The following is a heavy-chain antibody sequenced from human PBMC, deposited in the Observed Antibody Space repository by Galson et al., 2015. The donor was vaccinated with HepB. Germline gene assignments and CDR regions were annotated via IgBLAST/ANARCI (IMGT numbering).Heavy chain of an antibody. CDR3: ARGGDIIDY. Sequence: SVKVSCKASGYAFTSYGLSWVRQAPGQGLEWMGWISTYNGNTNYAQNLQGRVTMTRDTSTSTAYMELRSLTSDDTAVYYCARGGDIIDYWGQGTLVTVSS. J-gene: IGHJ4*02. CDR2: ISTYNGNT. CDR1: GYAFTSYG. D-gene: IGHD3-10*01. V-gene: IGHV1-18*01.